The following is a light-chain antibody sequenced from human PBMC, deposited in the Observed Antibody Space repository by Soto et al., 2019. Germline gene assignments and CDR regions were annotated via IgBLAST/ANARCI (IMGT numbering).Light chain of an antibody. CDR1: QGINKF. CDR2: GAS. Sequence: IQLTQSPSSLSASVGDRVTITCRASQGINKFLAWYQQRPGKAPQLLVYGASTLQSWVPSRFSGSGSGPDFTLTISSLPPEDFATYYCQQLTNSRFTFGQGTKLDIK. J-gene: IGKJ2*01. V-gene: IGKV1-9*01. CDR3: QQLTNSRFT.